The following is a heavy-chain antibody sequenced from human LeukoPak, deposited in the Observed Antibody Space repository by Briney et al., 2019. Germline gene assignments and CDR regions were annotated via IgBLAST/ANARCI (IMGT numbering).Heavy chain of an antibody. D-gene: IGHD3-10*01. Sequence: ARTLRFSCVASTFTFTPYTMTCVHQAPGHWLHKVSHISDSGDSTNYADSVKGRFTISRDNSRYTLYLQINSLRADDTAVYYCAKVALFLLWSGEFSSNLDAFDIWGQGTMVTVSS. V-gene: IGHV3-23*01. CDR2: ISDSGDST. CDR1: TFTFTPYT. J-gene: IGHJ3*02. CDR3: AKVALFLLWSGEFSSNLDAFDI.